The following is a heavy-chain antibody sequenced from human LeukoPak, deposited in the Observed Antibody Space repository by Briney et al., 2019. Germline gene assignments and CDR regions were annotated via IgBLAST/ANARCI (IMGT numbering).Heavy chain of an antibody. CDR3: ASGRSTVTTFRNYYYGMDV. Sequence: RTNYNASLNSRVTTSVDTSKNQFSLKLSSVTAADTAAYYCASGRSTVTTFRNYYYGMDVWGQGTTVIVSS. CDR2: RT. J-gene: IGHJ6*02. V-gene: IGHV4-34*01. D-gene: IGHD4-11*01.